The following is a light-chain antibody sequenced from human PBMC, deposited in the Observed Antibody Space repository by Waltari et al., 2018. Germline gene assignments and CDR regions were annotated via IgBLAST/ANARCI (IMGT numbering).Light chain of an antibody. Sequence: QSVLTQSPPVSGTPGQTISISCSGGYSNIGTNPVNWYQQLPGSAPKLLIFNTNRSPSGVPDRFSGSKSGTSASLAISALQSDHEADYYCAVWDDSLNGWLFGGGTKVTVL. CDR3: AVWDDSLNGWL. V-gene: IGLV1-44*01. CDR2: NTN. J-gene: IGLJ3*02. CDR1: YSNIGTNP.